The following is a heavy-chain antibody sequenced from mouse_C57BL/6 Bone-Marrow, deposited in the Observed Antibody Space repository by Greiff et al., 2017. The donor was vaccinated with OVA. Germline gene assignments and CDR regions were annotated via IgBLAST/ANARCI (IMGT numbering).Heavy chain of an antibody. J-gene: IGHJ4*01. CDR2: ISNGGGST. CDR3: ARKVRSSGYDYDMDY. V-gene: IGHV5-12*01. Sequence: EVHLVESGGGLVQPGGSLKLSCAASGFTFSDYYMYWVRQTPEKRLEWVAYISNGGGSTYYPDTVKGRFTISRDNAKNTLYLQMSRLKSEDTAMYYGARKVRSSGYDYDMDYWGQGTSVTVSS. CDR1: GFTFSDYY. D-gene: IGHD3-2*02.